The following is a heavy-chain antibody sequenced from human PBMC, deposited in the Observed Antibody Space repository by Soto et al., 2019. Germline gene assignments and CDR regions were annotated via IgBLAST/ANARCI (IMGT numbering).Heavy chain of an antibody. CDR2: INHSGST. J-gene: IGHJ4*02. Sequence: XAILCLTCTFYGGSFSGYYWSWIRQPPGKGLEWIGEINHSGSTNYNPSLKSRVTISVDTSKNQFSLKLNSVTAADTAVYFCARGRVSSGWYRDYWGQGTLVTVSS. CDR1: GGSFSGYY. V-gene: IGHV4-34*01. CDR3: ARGRVSSGWYRDY. D-gene: IGHD6-19*01.